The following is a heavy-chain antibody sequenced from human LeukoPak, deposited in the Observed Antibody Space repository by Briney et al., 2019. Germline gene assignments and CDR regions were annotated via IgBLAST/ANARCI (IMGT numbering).Heavy chain of an antibody. CDR2: ISAYNGNT. D-gene: IGHD1-26*01. Sequence: GASLKVSCKASGYIFTDYYLHWVRQAPGQGLEWMGWISAYNGNTNYAQKLQGRVTMTTDTSTSTAYLELRSLRSDDTAVYYCARVGGSYFDYWGQGTLVTVSS. J-gene: IGHJ4*02. CDR3: ARVGGSYFDY. V-gene: IGHV1-18*04. CDR1: GYIFTDYY.